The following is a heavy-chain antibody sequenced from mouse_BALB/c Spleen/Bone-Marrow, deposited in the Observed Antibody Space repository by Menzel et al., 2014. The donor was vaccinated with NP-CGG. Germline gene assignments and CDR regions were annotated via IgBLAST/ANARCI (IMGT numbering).Heavy chain of an antibody. D-gene: IGHD2-2*01. J-gene: IGHJ3*01. Sequence: QVQLQQSGAELAKPGASVKMSCKASGYTFTSYWMHWVKQRPGQGLEWIGYINPSTGYTEYNQKFRDKATLTADKSSSTAYMQLSSLTSEDPAVYYCARGVRGYDGFAYWGQGTLVTVSA. CDR2: INPSTGYT. CDR1: GYTFTSYW. CDR3: ARGVRGYDGFAY. V-gene: IGHV1-7*01.